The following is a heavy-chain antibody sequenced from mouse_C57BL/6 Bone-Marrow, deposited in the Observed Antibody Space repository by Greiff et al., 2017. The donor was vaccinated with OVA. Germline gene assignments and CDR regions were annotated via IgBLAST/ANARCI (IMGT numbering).Heavy chain of an antibody. CDR3: ARPAYSDAMDY. Sequence: EVKVVESGGGLVKPGGSLKLSCAASGFAFSSYAMSWVRQTPEKRLEWVATISDGGSYTYYPDNVKGRFTISRDNAKNNRYLQMSHLKSEDTAMYYCARPAYSDAMDYWGQGTSVTVSS. D-gene: IGHD2-10*01. CDR2: ISDGGSYT. J-gene: IGHJ4*01. V-gene: IGHV5-4*03. CDR1: GFAFSSYA.